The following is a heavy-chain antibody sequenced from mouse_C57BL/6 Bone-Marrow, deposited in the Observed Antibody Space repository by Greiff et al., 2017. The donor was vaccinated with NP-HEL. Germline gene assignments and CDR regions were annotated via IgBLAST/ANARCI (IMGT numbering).Heavy chain of an antibody. V-gene: IGHV5-12*01. D-gene: IGHD2-14*01. J-gene: IGHJ4*01. Sequence: VQLKESGGGLVQPGGSLKLSCAASGFTFSDYYMYWVRQTPEKRLEWVAYISNGGGSTYYPDTVKGRFTISRDNAKNTLYLQMSRLKSEDTAMYYCARQGNRRYAMDYWGQGTSVTVSS. CDR1: GFTFSDYY. CDR3: ARQGNRRYAMDY. CDR2: ISNGGGST.